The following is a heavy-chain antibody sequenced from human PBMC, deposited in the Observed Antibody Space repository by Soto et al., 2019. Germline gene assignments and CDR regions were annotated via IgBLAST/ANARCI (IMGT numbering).Heavy chain of an antibody. D-gene: IGHD4-17*01. J-gene: IGHJ6*02. Sequence: PSETLSLTCAVYGGSFSAYYWSWIRQPPGKGLEWIGEINHSGSTTYNPSLKSRVTISVDTSKNQFSLKLSSVTAADTAGYCCARSGGDYYYYYGMDVWGQGTTVTVSS. CDR1: GGSFSAYY. CDR2: INHSGST. CDR3: ARSGGDYYYYYGMDV. V-gene: IGHV4-34*01.